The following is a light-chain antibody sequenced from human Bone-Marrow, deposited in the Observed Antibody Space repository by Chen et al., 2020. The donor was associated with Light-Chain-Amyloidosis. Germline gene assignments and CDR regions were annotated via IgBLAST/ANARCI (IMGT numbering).Light chain of an antibody. CDR1: NSDVGRYDY. Sequence: QSALTQPPSPSGSPGQPVTLSCTGTNSDVGRYDYVSWYQHHPGKAPKFLIYEVIKRSSGVPDRFSGSKSGNTASLTVSGLQAEDEADYYCCSYAGDSWVFGGGTKLTVL. V-gene: IGLV2-8*01. CDR2: EVI. J-gene: IGLJ3*02. CDR3: CSYAGDSWV.